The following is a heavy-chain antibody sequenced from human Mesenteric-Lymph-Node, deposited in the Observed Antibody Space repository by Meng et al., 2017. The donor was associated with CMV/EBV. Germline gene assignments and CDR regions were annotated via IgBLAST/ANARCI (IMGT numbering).Heavy chain of an antibody. V-gene: IGHV1-2*02. Sequence: ASVKVSCKASGYAFTGHFIHWVRQAPGQGLEWMGWINPNNGGTDYAQKFRGRVTMTRDTSISTVYMDLSSLNSDDTAVFYCARSPCTTSSCYDYDAMDVWGQGTTVTVSS. CDR1: GYAFTGHF. CDR3: ARSPCTTSSCYDYDAMDV. D-gene: IGHD2/OR15-2a*01. CDR2: INPNNGGT. J-gene: IGHJ6*02.